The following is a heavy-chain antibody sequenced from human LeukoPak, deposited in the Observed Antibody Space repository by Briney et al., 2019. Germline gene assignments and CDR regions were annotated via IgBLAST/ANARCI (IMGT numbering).Heavy chain of an antibody. J-gene: IGHJ4*02. V-gene: IGHV3-30*04. CDR3: ASSRAAAGIGY. CDR1: GFTFSSYA. D-gene: IGHD6-13*01. Sequence: GGSLRLSCSASGFTFSSYAMHWVRQAPGKGLEWVAVISYDGGYKYYADSVKGRFTISRDNSKNTLYLQMNSLRAEDTAVYYCASSRAAAGIGYWGQGTLVTVSS. CDR2: ISYDGGYK.